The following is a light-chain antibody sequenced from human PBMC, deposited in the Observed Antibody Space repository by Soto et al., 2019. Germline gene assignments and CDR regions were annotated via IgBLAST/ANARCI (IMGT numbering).Light chain of an antibody. CDR1: SSDVGSYNL. CDR2: EGT. V-gene: IGLV2-23*01. Sequence: QSALTQPASVSGSPGQSITISCTGTSSDVGSYNLVSWYQQHPGKPPKLMIYEGTKRPSGVSNRFSGSRSGNTASLTISGLQAEDETDYYCCSYAGSNYYVFGTGTKVTVL. CDR3: CSYAGSNYYV. J-gene: IGLJ1*01.